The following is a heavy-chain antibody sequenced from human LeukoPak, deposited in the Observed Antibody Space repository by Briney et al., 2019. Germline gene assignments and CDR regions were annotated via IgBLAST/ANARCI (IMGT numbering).Heavy chain of an antibody. Sequence: SETLSLTCTVSGGSISSYYWSWVRQFPGKGLEWIGYISDSGSTNCSPSLESRVTISVDTSMNKFFLILSSVTAADTAVYYCARRGGTVVGDTGYHYWYFDNWGQGTLVTVSS. V-gene: IGHV4-59*08. CDR1: GGSISSYY. J-gene: IGHJ4*02. D-gene: IGHD5-12*01. CDR3: ARRGGTVVGDTGYHYWYFDN. CDR2: ISDSGST.